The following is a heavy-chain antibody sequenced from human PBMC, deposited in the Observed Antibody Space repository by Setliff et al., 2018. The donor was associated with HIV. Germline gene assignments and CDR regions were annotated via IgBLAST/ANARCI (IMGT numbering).Heavy chain of an antibody. CDR2: INAGNGST. CDR1: GYTFTNYA. D-gene: IGHD6-13*01. V-gene: IGHV1-3*01. CDR3: ARPDSRWYARGRDPLYGLDV. Sequence: ASVKVSCKASGYTFTNYAMQWVRQAPGQGLEWMGWINAGNGSTKYSQKSQGRVTITRDTFASIAYMELSSLRSEDTAVYYCARPDSRWYARGRDPLYGLDVWGQGTTVTSP. J-gene: IGHJ6*02.